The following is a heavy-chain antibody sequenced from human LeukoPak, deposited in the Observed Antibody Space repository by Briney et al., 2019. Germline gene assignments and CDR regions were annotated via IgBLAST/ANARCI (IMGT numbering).Heavy chain of an antibody. CDR2: ISWNSGSI. Sequence: GGSLRLSCAASGFTFDDYAMHWVRQAPGKGLEWVSGISWNSGSIGYADSVKGRFTISRDNAKNSLYLQMNSLKSEDTAVYYCTRRDGDSLDVWGQGTTVTVSS. D-gene: IGHD3-3*01. CDR1: GFTFDDYA. CDR3: TRRDGDSLDV. V-gene: IGHV3-9*01. J-gene: IGHJ6*02.